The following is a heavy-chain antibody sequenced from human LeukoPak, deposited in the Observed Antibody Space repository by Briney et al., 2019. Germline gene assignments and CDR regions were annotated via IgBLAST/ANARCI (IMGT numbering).Heavy chain of an antibody. D-gene: IGHD3-10*01. V-gene: IGHV3-33*01. CDR1: GFTFSSYG. CDR2: IWYDGSNK. CDR3: ARDLHYYGSGSLYYYYGMDV. J-gene: IGHJ6*04. Sequence: PGRSLRLSCAASGFTFSSYGVHWVRQAPGKGLEWVAVIWYDGSNKYYADSVKGRFTISRDNSKNTLYLQMNSLRAEDTAVYYCARDLHYYGSGSLYYYYGMDVWGKGTTVTVSS.